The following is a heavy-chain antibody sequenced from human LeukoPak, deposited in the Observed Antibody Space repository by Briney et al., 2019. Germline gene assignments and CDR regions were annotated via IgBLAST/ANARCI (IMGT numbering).Heavy chain of an antibody. J-gene: IGHJ3*02. V-gene: IGHV3-74*01. CDR3: ASLVGSYYPPVEAFDI. D-gene: IGHD3-10*01. CDR1: GFTFSRCW. CDR2: INGDGSTT. Sequence: GGSLRLSCAASGFTFSRCWMHWVRQAPGKGLVWVSRINGDGSTTNYADSVRGRFTISRDNAKNTLYLQMNSLRADDSAVYYCASLVGSYYPPVEAFDIWGQGTMVTVSS.